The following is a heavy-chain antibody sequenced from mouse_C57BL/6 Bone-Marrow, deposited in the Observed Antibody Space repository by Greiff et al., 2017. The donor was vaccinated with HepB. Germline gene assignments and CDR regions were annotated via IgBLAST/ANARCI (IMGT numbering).Heavy chain of an antibody. J-gene: IGHJ4*01. CDR1: GFSLTSYG. CDR3: ARKGYYGSSSYYYAMDY. D-gene: IGHD1-1*01. CDR2: IWSGGST. Sequence: VKLMESGPGLVQPSQSLSITCTVSGFSLTSYGVHWVRQSPGKGLEWLGVIWSGGSTDYNAAFISRLSISKDNSKSQVFFKMNSLQADDTAIYYCARKGYYGSSSYYYAMDYWGQGTSVTVSS. V-gene: IGHV2-2*01.